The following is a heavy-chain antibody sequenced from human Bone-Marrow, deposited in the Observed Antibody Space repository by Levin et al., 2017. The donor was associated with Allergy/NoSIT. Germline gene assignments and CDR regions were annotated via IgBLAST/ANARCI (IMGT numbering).Heavy chain of an antibody. V-gene: IGHV4-59*01. CDR3: ARSNYPAAFDI. CDR1: GDSTSSDS. D-gene: IGHD5-24*01. Sequence: SETLSLTCIVSGDSTSSDSWSWLRQPPGKGLEWIAYIYYSGSRAFNPSLQSRVTISADTSKNQFSLKLRSVTAADTAVYYCARSNYPAAFDIWGQGTMVTVSS. J-gene: IGHJ3*02. CDR2: IYYSGSR.